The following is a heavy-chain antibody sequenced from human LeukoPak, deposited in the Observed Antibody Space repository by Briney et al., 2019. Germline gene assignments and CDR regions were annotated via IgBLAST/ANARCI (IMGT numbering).Heavy chain of an antibody. J-gene: IGHJ4*02. CDR1: GYTFTSYG. V-gene: IGHV1-18*01. Sequence: GASVKVSCKASGYTFTSYGISWWRQPPGQGLEWWGWISAYNGNTNYAQKLQGRVTMTTDTSTSTAYMELRSLRSDDTAVYYCAKIGILEWDPYYFDYWGQGTLVTVSS. CDR3: AKIGILEWDPYYFDY. D-gene: IGHD3-3*01. CDR2: ISAYNGNT.